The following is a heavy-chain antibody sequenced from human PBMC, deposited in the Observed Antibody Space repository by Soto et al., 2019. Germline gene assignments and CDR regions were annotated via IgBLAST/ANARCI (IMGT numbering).Heavy chain of an antibody. Sequence: QVQLQESGPGLVKPSQTLSLTCNVSGVSIGSGDYYWSWIRQPPGKGLEWIGYIYISGTTYYNPSLKSRLNISFDTSRNVFTLKLRSVTAADTAVYYCARVPPPYSFSYDDWGQGTLVTVSS. CDR3: ARVPPPYSFSYDD. V-gene: IGHV4-30-4*01. CDR1: GVSIGSGDYY. D-gene: IGHD5-12*01. J-gene: IGHJ4*02. CDR2: IYISGTT.